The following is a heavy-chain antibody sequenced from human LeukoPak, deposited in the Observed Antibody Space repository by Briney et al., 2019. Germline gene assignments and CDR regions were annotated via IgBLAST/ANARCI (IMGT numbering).Heavy chain of an antibody. CDR3: ARGAVAHFDY. Sequence: SQTLSLTCAISGDSVSTNSAAWNWIRQSPSRGLEWLGRTYYRSKLYNDYALSVKSRISIHPDTSQNQFSLQLNSVTPEDTAVYYCARGAVAHFDYWGQGTLVTVSS. CDR2: TYYRSKLYN. J-gene: IGHJ4*02. CDR1: GDSVSTNSAA. V-gene: IGHV6-1*01. D-gene: IGHD6-19*01.